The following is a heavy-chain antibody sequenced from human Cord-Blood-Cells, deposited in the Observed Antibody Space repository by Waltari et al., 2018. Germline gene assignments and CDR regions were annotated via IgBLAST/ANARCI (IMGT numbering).Heavy chain of an antibody. J-gene: IGHJ3*02. CDR2: IIPILGIA. CDR1: GGTFSSYA. V-gene: IGHV1-69*09. Sequence: QVQLVQSGAEVKKPGSSVKVSCKASGGTFSSYAISWVRQAPGQGLEWMGRIIPILGIANSAQKFQGRVKITADKSTSTAYMELSSLRSEDTAVYYCASDGISYAFDIWGQGTMVTVSS. CDR3: ASDGISYAFDI. D-gene: IGHD1-26*01.